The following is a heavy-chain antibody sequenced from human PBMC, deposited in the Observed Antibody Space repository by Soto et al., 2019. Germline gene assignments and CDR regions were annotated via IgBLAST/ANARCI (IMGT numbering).Heavy chain of an antibody. CDR1: GYTFTSYY. V-gene: IGHV1-46*01. CDR2: INPSGGST. J-gene: IGHJ3*02. D-gene: IGHD3-22*01. CDR3: ARGITMIVVVIPGAFDI. Sequence: ASVKGSWKASGYTFTSYYMHWVRQAHGQGLEWMGIINPSGGSTSYAQKFQGRVTMTRDTSTSTVYMELSSLRSEDTAVYYCARGITMIVVVIPGAFDIWGQGTMVTVSS.